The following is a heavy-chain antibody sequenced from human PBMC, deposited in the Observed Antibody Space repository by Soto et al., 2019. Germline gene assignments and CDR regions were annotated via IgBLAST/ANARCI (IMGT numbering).Heavy chain of an antibody. Sequence: GGSLRLSCAASGFTFSSYGMHWVRQAPGKGLEWVAVISYDGSNKYYADSVKGRFTISRDNSKNTLYLQMNSLRAEDTAVYYCAKEARSSGWYDYWGQGTLVTVSS. CDR2: ISYDGSNK. V-gene: IGHV3-30*18. D-gene: IGHD6-19*01. CDR1: GFTFSSYG. J-gene: IGHJ4*02. CDR3: AKEARSSGWYDY.